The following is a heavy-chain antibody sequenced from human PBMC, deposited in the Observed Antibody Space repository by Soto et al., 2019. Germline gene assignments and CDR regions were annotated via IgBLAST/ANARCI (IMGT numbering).Heavy chain of an antibody. CDR3: AKDRAGTTDY. CDR1: GFTSSSYG. Sequence: GGSLRLSCAASGFTSSSYGMHWVRQAPGKGLEWVAVISYDGSNKYYADSVKGRFTISRDNSKNTLYLQMNSLRAEDTAVYYCAKDRAGTTDYWGQGTLVTVSS. J-gene: IGHJ4*02. CDR2: ISYDGSNK. D-gene: IGHD1-1*01. V-gene: IGHV3-30*18.